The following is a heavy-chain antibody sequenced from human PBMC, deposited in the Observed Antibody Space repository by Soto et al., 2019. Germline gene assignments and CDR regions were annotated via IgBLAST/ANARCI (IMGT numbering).Heavy chain of an antibody. CDR1: GFPFNFFA. Sequence: QVQLVESGGGVVQPGRPLRLSCAASGFPFNFFAMHWVRQAPGKGLEWVAAVSKDGSNTYYADSVKGRFTISRDNPKNTLYLQMNSLRLEDTAVYYCARDIWWEPGVDDFHIWGQGTMVTVSP. D-gene: IGHD1-26*01. J-gene: IGHJ3*02. CDR2: VSKDGSNT. V-gene: IGHV3-30-3*01. CDR3: ARDIWWEPGVDDFHI.